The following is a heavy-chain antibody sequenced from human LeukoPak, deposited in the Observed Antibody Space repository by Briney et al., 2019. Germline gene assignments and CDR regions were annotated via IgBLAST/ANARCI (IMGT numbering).Heavy chain of an antibody. Sequence: SETLSLTCSVSGCSISSNAYYWGWIRQPPGKGLEWIGSLYYSGSAYHNPFLKSRITISVDVSKNQFSLKLTSVTSADTAVYYCARYAPGTQTFYYYYYYLDVWGKGTSVTVSS. CDR2: LYYSGSA. D-gene: IGHD1-1*01. J-gene: IGHJ6*03. V-gene: IGHV4-39*07. CDR1: GCSISSNAYY. CDR3: ARYAPGTQTFYYYYYYLDV.